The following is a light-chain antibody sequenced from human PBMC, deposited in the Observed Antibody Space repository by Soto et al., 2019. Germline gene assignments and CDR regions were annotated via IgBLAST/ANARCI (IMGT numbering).Light chain of an antibody. CDR1: RSVSLS. CDR3: QERTGWPPWT. Sequence: EIVLTQSPATLSLSPGGRATLSCRASRSVSLSLAWYQQKPGQAPRLLIYDASKRASGFPARFSGSGSGTDFTLTISSLEPEDFAVYYCQERTGWPPWTFGQGTKVEIE. V-gene: IGKV3-11*01. CDR2: DAS. J-gene: IGKJ1*01.